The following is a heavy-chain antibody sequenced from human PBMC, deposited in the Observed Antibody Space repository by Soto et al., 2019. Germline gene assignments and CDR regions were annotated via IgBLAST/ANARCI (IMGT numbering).Heavy chain of an antibody. D-gene: IGHD2-2*01. CDR3: AREGGIVVVPAAIDY. CDR2: ISYDGSNK. V-gene: IGHV3-30-3*01. CDR1: GFTFSSYA. J-gene: IGHJ4*02. Sequence: QVQLVESGGGVVQPGRSLRLSCAASGFTFSSYAMHWDRQAPGKGLEWVAVISYDGSNKYYADSVKGRFTISRDNSKNTLYLQMNSLRAEDTAVYYCAREGGIVVVPAAIDYWGQGTLVTVSS.